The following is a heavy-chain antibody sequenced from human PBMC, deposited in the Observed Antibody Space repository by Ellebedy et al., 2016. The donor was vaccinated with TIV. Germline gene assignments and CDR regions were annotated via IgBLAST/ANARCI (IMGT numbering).Heavy chain of an antibody. CDR3: AKDVDILTGYSAGHFDY. Sequence: GESLKISXAASGFTFSGYWMNWVRQAPGKGLEWVANMNQDGSVIYYVDSVKGRFTMSRDNGKNSLDLQMNSLRAEDTAVYYCAKDVDILTGYSAGHFDYWGQGSLVTVSS. CDR1: GFTFSGYW. CDR2: MNQDGSVI. J-gene: IGHJ4*02. D-gene: IGHD3-9*01. V-gene: IGHV3-7*03.